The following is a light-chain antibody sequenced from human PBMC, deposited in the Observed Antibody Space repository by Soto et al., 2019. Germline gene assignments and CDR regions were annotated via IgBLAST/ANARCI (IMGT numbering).Light chain of an antibody. J-gene: IGKJ4*01. CDR2: GAS. CDR1: QSVSSSY. Sequence: EIVLTQSPGTLSLSPGERATLSCRASQSVSSSYLAWYQQKPGQAPRLLIDGASSRATGIPDRFSGSGSGTDFTLTISRLEPEDFGVYYCQQYGSSPPLTFGGGTKVEIK. V-gene: IGKV3-20*01. CDR3: QQYGSSPPLT.